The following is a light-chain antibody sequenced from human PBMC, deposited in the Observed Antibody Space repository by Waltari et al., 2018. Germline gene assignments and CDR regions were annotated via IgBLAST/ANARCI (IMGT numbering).Light chain of an antibody. V-gene: IGLV1-40*01. CDR2: ATK. J-gene: IGLJ1*01. Sequence: QSLLTPPPSVSGAPGQRVTISCTGSSSNIGGGYDVHWYQQLPGAAPKLLIYATKNRPSGVPDRFSGSKSGTSASLVITGLQTEDEADYYCQTYDSTLSAPYVFGTGTKVSIL. CDR1: SSNIGGGYD. CDR3: QTYDSTLSAPYV.